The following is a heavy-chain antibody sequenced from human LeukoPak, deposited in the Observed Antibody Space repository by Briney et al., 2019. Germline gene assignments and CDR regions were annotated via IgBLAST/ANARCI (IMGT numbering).Heavy chain of an antibody. CDR3: ARINDFWSGADY. CDR1: GGSISSYY. D-gene: IGHD3-3*01. V-gene: IGHV4-59*01. Sequence: PSETLSLTCTVSGGSISSYYWSWVRQPPGKGLEWIGYIYYSGSTNYNPSLKSRVTISVDTSKNQFSLKLSSVTAADTAVYYCARINDFWSGADYWGQGTLVTVSS. CDR2: IYYSGST. J-gene: IGHJ4*02.